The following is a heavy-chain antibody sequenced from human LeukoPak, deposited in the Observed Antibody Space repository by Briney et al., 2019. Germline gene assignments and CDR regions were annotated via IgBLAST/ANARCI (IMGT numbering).Heavy chain of an antibody. CDR1: GYTFTSYA. Sequence: ASVKVSCKASGYTFTSYAMNWVRQAPGQGLEWMGWINTNTGNPTYAQGFTGRFVFSLDTSVSTAYLQISSLKSEDTAVYYCARGGEPGYDFWSGYLIDYWGQGTLVTVSS. CDR2: INTNTGNP. D-gene: IGHD3-3*01. V-gene: IGHV7-4-1*02. CDR3: ARGGEPGYDFWSGYLIDY. J-gene: IGHJ4*02.